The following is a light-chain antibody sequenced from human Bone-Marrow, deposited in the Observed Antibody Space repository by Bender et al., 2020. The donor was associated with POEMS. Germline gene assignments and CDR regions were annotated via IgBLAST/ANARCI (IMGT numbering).Light chain of an antibody. CDR2: DVN. J-gene: IGLJ1*01. Sequence: QSALTQPASVSGSPGQSITISCAGTSSDIGAYNFVSWYQQHPGKAPKLMIYDVNYRPSGVSNRFSGSKSGNTASLTISGLQAEDEAHYYCASFTSSSTYVFGTGTKVTVL. V-gene: IGLV2-14*03. CDR1: SSDIGAYNF. CDR3: ASFTSSSTYV.